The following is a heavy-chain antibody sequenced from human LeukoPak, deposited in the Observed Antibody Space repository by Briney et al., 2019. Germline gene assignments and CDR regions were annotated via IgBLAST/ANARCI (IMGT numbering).Heavy chain of an antibody. J-gene: IGHJ4*02. CDR3: AKDRIQTIIRIFDS. CDR1: GFTFSSYG. CDR2: ILNDGKNK. D-gene: IGHD3-22*01. V-gene: IGHV3-30*18. Sequence: GGSLRLSCAASGFTFSSYGMHWVRQAPGKGLEWVAVILNDGKNKYYADSVKGRFTISRDNSKNTLCLQMNSLRAEDTAVYYCAKDRIQTIIRIFDSWGQGTLVTVSS.